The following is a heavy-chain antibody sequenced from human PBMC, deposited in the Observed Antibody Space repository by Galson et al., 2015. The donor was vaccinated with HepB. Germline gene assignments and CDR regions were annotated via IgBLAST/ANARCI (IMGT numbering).Heavy chain of an antibody. J-gene: IGHJ2*01. CDR1: GGSISSSQW. V-gene: IGHV4-4*02. CDR2: IYHSGST. Sequence: LSLTCAVSGGSISSSQWWSWVRQPPGKGLEWIGEIYHSGSTNYNPSLKSRVTISVDRSKNQFSLKLSSVTAADTAVYYCARRVYGGYVFRYFDLWGRGTLVTVSS. D-gene: IGHD4-17*01. CDR3: ARRVYGGYVFRYFDL.